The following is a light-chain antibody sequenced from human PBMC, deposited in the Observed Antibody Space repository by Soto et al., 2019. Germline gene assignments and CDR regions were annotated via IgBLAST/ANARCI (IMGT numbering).Light chain of an antibody. V-gene: IGLV2-8*01. CDR2: EVT. Sequence: QSALTQPPSASGSPGQSVAVSCTGTSSDIGGHDSVSWYQQHPGKAPKLMIYEVTKRPSGVPDRFSGSKSGNTASLTVSGLQAEDEADYYYSSYSSSSTLIFGGGTKLTVL. J-gene: IGLJ2*01. CDR3: SSYSSSSTLI. CDR1: SSDIGGHDS.